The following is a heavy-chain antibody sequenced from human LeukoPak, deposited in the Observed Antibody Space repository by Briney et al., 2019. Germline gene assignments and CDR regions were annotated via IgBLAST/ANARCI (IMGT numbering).Heavy chain of an antibody. Sequence: GGSLRLSCAASGFTFSNYAMSWVRQAPGKGLEWVSAISGSGDSTYYADSVKGRFTISRDNSKNTLYLQMNSLRAEDTAVYYCAKNSKYGVRGTCPGDYWGQGTLVTVSS. CDR3: AKNSKYGVRGTCPGDY. CDR2: ISGSGDST. D-gene: IGHD3-10*01. V-gene: IGHV3-23*01. J-gene: IGHJ4*02. CDR1: GFTFSNYA.